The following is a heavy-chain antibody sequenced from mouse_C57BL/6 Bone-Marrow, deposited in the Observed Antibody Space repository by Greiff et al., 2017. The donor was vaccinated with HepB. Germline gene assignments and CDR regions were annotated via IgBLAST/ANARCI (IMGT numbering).Heavy chain of an antibody. Sequence: DVKLVESGGDLVKPGGSLKLSCAASGFTFSSYGMSWVRQTPDKRLEWVATISSGGSYTYYPDSVKGRFTISRDNAKNTLYLQMSSLKSEDTAMYYCARQEGYYYGRYFDVWGTGTTVTVSS. CDR2: ISSGGSYT. CDR1: GFTFSSYG. CDR3: ARQEGYYYGRYFDV. J-gene: IGHJ1*03. V-gene: IGHV5-6*02. D-gene: IGHD1-1*01.